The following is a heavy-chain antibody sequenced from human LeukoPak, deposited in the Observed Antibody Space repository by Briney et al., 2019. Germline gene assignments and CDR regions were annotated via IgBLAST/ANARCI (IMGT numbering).Heavy chain of an antibody. V-gene: IGHV1-69*13. CDR1: GYTFTGYY. D-gene: IGHD5-18*01. J-gene: IGHJ6*02. CDR2: IIPIFGTA. Sequence: GASVKVSFKASGYTFTGYYMHWVRQAPGQGLEWVGGIIPIFGTANYAQKFQGRVTITADESTSTAYMELSSLRSEDTAVYYCARRVYDSYGPNYYYGMDVWGQGTTVTVSS. CDR3: ARRVYDSYGPNYYYGMDV.